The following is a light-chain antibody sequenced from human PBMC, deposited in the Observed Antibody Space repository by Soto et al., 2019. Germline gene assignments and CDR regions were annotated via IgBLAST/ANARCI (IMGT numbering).Light chain of an antibody. V-gene: IGKV2-28*01. CDR3: MQALQTPPYT. Sequence: DLVMTQSPLSLPVTPGEPASISCRSSQSLLHSNGYNYLDWYLQKPGQSPQLLIYWGSNRASGVPERFSGSGSGTDFTLKISRVEAEDVGVYYCMQALQTPPYTFGQGTKLEIK. CDR2: WGS. CDR1: QSLLHSNGYNY. J-gene: IGKJ2*01.